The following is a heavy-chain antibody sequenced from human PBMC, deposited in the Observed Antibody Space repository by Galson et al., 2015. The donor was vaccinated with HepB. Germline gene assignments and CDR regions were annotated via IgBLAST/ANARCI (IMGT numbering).Heavy chain of an antibody. CDR3: ARQGSGWYSGGNWFDS. V-gene: IGHV5-10-1*01. Sequence: QSGAEVKMPGESLRISCAASGYKFSSYSITWVRQMPEKGLEWMGRIDPSNSYSNYSPSFQGHVTMSVDKSINTAYLQWSSLKASDTATYYCARQGSGWYSGGNWFDSWGQGTQVTVSS. CDR2: IDPSNSYS. D-gene: IGHD6-19*01. CDR1: GYKFSSYS. J-gene: IGHJ5*01.